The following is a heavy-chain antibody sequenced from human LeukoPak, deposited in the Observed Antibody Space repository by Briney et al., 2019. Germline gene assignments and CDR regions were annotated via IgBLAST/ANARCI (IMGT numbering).Heavy chain of an antibody. CDR1: GYTFTSYG. J-gene: IGHJ3*02. Sequence: ASVKVSCKASGYTFTSYGISWVRQAPGQGLERMGWISAYNGNTNYAQKLQGRVTMTTDTSTSTAYMELRSLRSDDTAVYYCARDLPLDSSGYSTPDAFDIWGQGTMVTVSS. V-gene: IGHV1-18*01. D-gene: IGHD3-22*01. CDR3: ARDLPLDSSGYSTPDAFDI. CDR2: ISAYNGNT.